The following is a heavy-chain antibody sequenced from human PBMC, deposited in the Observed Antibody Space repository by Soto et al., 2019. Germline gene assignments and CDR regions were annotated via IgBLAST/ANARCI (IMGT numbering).Heavy chain of an antibody. D-gene: IGHD2-2*01. Sequence: VKVSCKASGGTFSSYAISWVRQAPGQGLEWKGGIIPISGTANYAQKFQGRITITADESTSTAYMELSSLRSEDTAVYYCARSQGSSTSLEIYYYYYYGMDVWGQGTTVTVSS. CDR3: ARSQGSSTSLEIYYYYYYGMDV. V-gene: IGHV1-69*13. CDR2: IIPISGTA. CDR1: GGTFSSYA. J-gene: IGHJ6*02.